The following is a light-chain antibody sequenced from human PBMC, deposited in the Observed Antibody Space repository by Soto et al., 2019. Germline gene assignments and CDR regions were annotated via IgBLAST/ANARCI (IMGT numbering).Light chain of an antibody. CDR2: GAS. J-gene: IGKJ4*01. CDR3: QQYDSSLGLT. Sequence: EIVLTQSPGTLSLSPGERATLSCRASQSVSSSYLAWYQQKPGQAPRLLIYGASSRATGIPERFSGSGSGTAFTLPISRMEHEDFAVYYCQQYDSSLGLTFGGGTKVEIK. CDR1: QSVSSSY. V-gene: IGKV3-20*01.